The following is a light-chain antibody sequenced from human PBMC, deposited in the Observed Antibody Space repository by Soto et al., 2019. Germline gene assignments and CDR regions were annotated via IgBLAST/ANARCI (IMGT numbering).Light chain of an antibody. V-gene: IGKV3-11*01. J-gene: IGKJ1*01. CDR3: HQRGNWPPPWT. Sequence: EIVLTQSPATLSLSPGERATLSCRCSKSIGYYVAWYQEKPGQAPRLLIYDASIRATGIPARFSGSWSGTDFTRTINGLEPEDSAVYYCHQRGNWPPPWTFRQGTKVDI. CDR2: DAS. CDR1: KSIGYY.